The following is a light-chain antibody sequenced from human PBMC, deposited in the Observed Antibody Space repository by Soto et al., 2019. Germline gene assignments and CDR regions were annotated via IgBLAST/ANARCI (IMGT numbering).Light chain of an antibody. Sequence: EIVLTQSPATLSLSPGERATLSCRASRSVSSYLAWYQQKPGQAPRLLIYDASNRATGIPARFSGSGSGTDFTLTISSLEPEDFAVYYCQQRSNFTFGPGTKVDIK. J-gene: IGKJ3*01. CDR1: RSVSSY. CDR3: QQRSNFT. V-gene: IGKV3-11*01. CDR2: DAS.